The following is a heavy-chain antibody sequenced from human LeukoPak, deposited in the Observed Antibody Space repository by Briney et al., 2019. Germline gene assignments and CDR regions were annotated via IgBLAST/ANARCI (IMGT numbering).Heavy chain of an antibody. V-gene: IGHV3-30-3*01. CDR3: ARDQYYDFWSGYSRNFDY. CDR2: ISYDGSNK. J-gene: IGHJ4*02. D-gene: IGHD3-3*01. CDR1: GFTFSGYA. Sequence: GGSLRLSCAASGFTFSGYAMHWVRQAPGKGLEWVAVISYDGSNKYYADSVKGRFTISRDNSKNTLYLQMNSLRAEDTAVYYCARDQYYDFWSGYSRNFDYWGQGTLVTVSS.